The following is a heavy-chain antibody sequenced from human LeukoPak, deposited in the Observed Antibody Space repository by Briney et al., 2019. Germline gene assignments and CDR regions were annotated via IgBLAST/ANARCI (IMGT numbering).Heavy chain of an antibody. J-gene: IGHJ4*02. CDR3: ARGLDCRSTSCYLDN. D-gene: IGHD2-2*01. Sequence: GGSLRLSCAASGFTFTKYWMTWVRQAPGKGLEWVANIKRDGSEKFYVDSVKGRFTISRDNAKNSLDLQINSLGAEDTAVYYCARGLDCRSTSCYLDNWGQGTLVTVSS. CDR1: GFTFTKYW. CDR2: IKRDGSEK. V-gene: IGHV3-7*01.